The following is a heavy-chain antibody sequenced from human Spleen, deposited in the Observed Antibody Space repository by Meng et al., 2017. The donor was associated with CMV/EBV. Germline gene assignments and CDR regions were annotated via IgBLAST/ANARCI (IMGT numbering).Heavy chain of an antibody. V-gene: IGHV1-69*01. Sequence: VQVVQSGDEVKKPGTAVKVSCKASGGTFSSYAISWVRQAPGQGLEWMGGIIPIFGTANYAQKFQGRVTITADESTSTAYMELSSLRSEYTAVYYCARQYSYGYAPFDYWGQGTLVTVSS. CDR2: IIPIFGTA. CDR3: ARQYSYGYAPFDY. J-gene: IGHJ4*02. CDR1: GGTFSSYA. D-gene: IGHD5-18*01.